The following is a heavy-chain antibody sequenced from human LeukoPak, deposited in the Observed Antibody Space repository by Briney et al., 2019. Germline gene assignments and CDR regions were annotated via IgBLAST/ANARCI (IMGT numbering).Heavy chain of an antibody. CDR1: GGSISSGGYY. D-gene: IGHD3-22*01. CDR3: AGLIYDSSGYYFDK. J-gene: IGHJ4*02. CDR2: IYYSGST. V-gene: IGHV4-31*03. Sequence: SQTLSLTCTLSGGSISSGGYYWSWIRQHPGKGLEWLGYIYYSGSTYYNPSLKSRVTISVDTSKNQFSLKLSSVTAADTAVYYCAGLIYDSSGYYFDKWGQGTLVTVSS.